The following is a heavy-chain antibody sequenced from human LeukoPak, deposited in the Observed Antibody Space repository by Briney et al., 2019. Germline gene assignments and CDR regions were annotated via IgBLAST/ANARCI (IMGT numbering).Heavy chain of an antibody. CDR1: GYTFTGYY. D-gene: IGHD4-17*01. CDR3: ARLTTVTRVIDY. Sequence: ASVKVSCKASGYTFTGYYMHWVRQAPGQGLEWMGWINPNSGGTNYAQKFQGRVTMTRDTSISTAYMELSRLRSDDTAVYYCARLTTVTRVIDYWGQGTLVTVSS. CDR2: INPNSGGT. V-gene: IGHV1-2*02. J-gene: IGHJ4*02.